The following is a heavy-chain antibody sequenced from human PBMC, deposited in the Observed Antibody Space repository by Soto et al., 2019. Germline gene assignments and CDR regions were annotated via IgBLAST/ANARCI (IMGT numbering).Heavy chain of an antibody. D-gene: IGHD2-2*01. CDR1: GFTFSSYG. CDR2: IWYDGSNK. V-gene: IGHV3-33*01. Sequence: QVQLVESGGGGVQPGRSLRLSCAASGFTFSSYGMHWVRQAPGKGLEWVAVIWYDGSNKYYADSVKGRFTISRDNSKNTLYLQMNSLRAEDTAVYYCARERDIVVVPAAYFDYWGQGTLVTVSS. J-gene: IGHJ4*02. CDR3: ARERDIVVVPAAYFDY.